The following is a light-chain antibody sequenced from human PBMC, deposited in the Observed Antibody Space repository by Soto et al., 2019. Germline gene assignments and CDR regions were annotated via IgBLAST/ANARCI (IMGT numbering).Light chain of an antibody. J-gene: IGKJ2*01. CDR3: QQYNTWPPYT. CDR1: QSVSSN. Sequence: DIVMTQSPGTLSVSPGERATLSCRASQSVSSNLAWYQQKPGQAPRLLIYDASTRATGIPARFSGSGSGTDFTLSISSTPSEDFAVYFCQQYNTWPPYTFGQGTKLEI. CDR2: DAS. V-gene: IGKV3-15*01.